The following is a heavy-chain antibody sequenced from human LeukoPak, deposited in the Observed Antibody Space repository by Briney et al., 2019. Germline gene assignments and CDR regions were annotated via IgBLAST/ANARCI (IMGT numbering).Heavy chain of an antibody. CDR3: ARGKDMLPTTGYYYHGMDV. D-gene: IGHD4-11*01. J-gene: IGHJ6*02. Sequence: SETLSLTCTVSGGSISSGGYYWSWIRQHPGKGLDWIGYIYYSGSTYYNPSLKSRVTISVDTSKNQFSLKLSSVTAAGTAVYYCARGKDMLPTTGYYYHGMDVWGQGTTVTVSS. CDR2: IYYSGST. CDR1: GGSISSGGYY. V-gene: IGHV4-31*03.